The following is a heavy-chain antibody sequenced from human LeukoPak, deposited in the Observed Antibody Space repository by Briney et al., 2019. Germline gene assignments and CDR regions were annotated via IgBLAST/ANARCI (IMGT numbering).Heavy chain of an antibody. CDR3: ARDRGYTQDY. V-gene: IGHV3-74*01. D-gene: IGHD5-12*01. Sequence: PGRSLRLSCAASGFAFSAYWMHWVRQAPGKGLVWVSHIKTDGSGTTYADSVKGRFTISRDNAKNTLYLQMNSLRAEDTAVYYCARDRGYTQDYWGQGTLVTFSS. J-gene: IGHJ4*02. CDR2: IKTDGSGT. CDR1: GFAFSAYW.